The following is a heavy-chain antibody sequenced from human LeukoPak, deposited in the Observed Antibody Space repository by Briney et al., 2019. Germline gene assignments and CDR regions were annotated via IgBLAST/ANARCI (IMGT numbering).Heavy chain of an antibody. CDR2: IIPIFGTA. D-gene: IGHD5-18*01. Sequence: SVKVSCKASGGTFSSYAISWVRQAPGQGLEWMGGIIPIFGTANYAQKFQGRVTITADESTSTAYMELSSLRSEDTAVYYCARDPAQSGYSYGYSDYWGQGTLVTVSS. V-gene: IGHV1-69*13. CDR3: ARDPAQSGYSYGYSDY. J-gene: IGHJ4*02. CDR1: GGTFSSYA.